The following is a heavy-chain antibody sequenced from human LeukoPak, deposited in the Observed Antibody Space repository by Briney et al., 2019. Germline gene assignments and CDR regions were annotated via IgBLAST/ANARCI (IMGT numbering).Heavy chain of an antibody. CDR1: GFTFREYT. V-gene: IGHV3-21*06. Sequence: GGSLRLSCIVSGFTFREYTMNWVRQAPGKGLEWISSISSSNDYIYYIDSVRGRFTISRDNARNSLYLQMSSLRPEDTAVYYCAWRTQNDDIWSGSPDWYFDLWGRGTLVTASS. D-gene: IGHD3-3*01. J-gene: IGHJ2*01. CDR2: ISSSNDYI. CDR3: AWRTQNDDIWSGSPDWYFDL.